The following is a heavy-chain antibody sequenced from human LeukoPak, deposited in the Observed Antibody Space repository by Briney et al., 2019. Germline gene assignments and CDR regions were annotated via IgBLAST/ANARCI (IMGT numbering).Heavy chain of an antibody. CDR1: GGSFSGYY. V-gene: IGHV4-34*01. Sequence: SETLSLTCAVYGGSFSGYYWSWIRQPPGKGLEWIGEINHSGSTNYNPSLKSRVTISVDTSKNQFSLKLSSVTAEDTAVYYCARVGWATVIRASYSYGMDVWGQGTTVTVSS. D-gene: IGHD4-11*01. CDR2: INHSGST. CDR3: ARVGWATVIRASYSYGMDV. J-gene: IGHJ6*02.